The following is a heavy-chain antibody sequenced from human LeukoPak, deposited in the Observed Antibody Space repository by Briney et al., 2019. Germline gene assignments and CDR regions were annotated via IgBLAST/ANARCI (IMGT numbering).Heavy chain of an antibody. J-gene: IGHJ3*02. V-gene: IGHV3-23*01. Sequence: DPGGSLRLSCAASGFTFSSYAMSWVRQAPGKGLEWVSSISSSGGSTYYADSVKGRFTISRDNSKNTLYLQMNSLRAEDTAVYYCAVYYGSVMGAFDIWGQGRMVTDCS. CDR1: GFTFSSYA. CDR2: ISSSGGST. D-gene: IGHD3-10*01. CDR3: AVYYGSVMGAFDI.